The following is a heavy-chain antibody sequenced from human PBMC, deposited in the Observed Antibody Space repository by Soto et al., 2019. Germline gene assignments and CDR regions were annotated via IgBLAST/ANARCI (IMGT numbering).Heavy chain of an antibody. D-gene: IGHD6-13*01. V-gene: IGHV1-18*01. CDR3: ARVGSAGIAALDMYYFDY. CDR2: ISAYNGNT. J-gene: IGHJ4*02. Sequence: ASVKVSCKASGYTFTSYGISWVRQAPGQGLEWMGWISAYNGNTNYAQKLQGRVTMTTDTSTSTAYMELRSLRSDDTAVYYCARVGSAGIAALDMYYFDYWGQGTLVTVSS. CDR1: GYTFTSYG.